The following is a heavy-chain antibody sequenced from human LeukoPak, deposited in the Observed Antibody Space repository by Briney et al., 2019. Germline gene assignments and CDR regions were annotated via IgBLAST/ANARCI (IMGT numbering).Heavy chain of an antibody. CDR2: ISGSGGST. CDR3: AKPGGGYCSGGSCHEFDY. J-gene: IGHJ4*02. V-gene: IGHV3-23*01. CDR1: GFTFSSYA. D-gene: IGHD2-15*01. Sequence: PGGSLRLSCAASGFTFSSYAMSWVRQAPGKGLEWVSAISGSGGSTYYADSVKGRFTISRDNSKNTLYLQMNSLRAEDTAVYYCAKPGGGYCSGGSCHEFDYWGQGTLVTVSS.